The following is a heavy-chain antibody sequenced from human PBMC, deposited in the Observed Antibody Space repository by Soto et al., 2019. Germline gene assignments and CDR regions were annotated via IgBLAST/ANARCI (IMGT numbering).Heavy chain of an antibody. CDR3: ARGVVGAIPPWFDP. D-gene: IGHD1-26*01. CDR2: IDPSDSYT. CDR1: GYSFTSYW. V-gene: IGHV5-10-1*01. J-gene: IGHJ5*02. Sequence: PGETLKISCQGSGYSFTSYWISWVRQMPGKGLEWMGRIDPSDSYTNYSPSFQGHVTISADKSISTAYLQWSSLKASDTAMYYCARGVVGAIPPWFDPWGQGTLVTVSS.